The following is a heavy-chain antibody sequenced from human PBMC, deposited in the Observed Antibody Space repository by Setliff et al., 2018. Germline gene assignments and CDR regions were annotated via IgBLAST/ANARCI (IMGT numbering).Heavy chain of an antibody. J-gene: IGHJ6*02. CDR1: GFTFSNAW. CDR2: IKRITDSGTT. CDR3: TTSPISGGWHSNFDYNMDV. Sequence: PGGSLRLSCTASGFTFSNAWMSWVRQAPGKGLEWVGRIKRITDSGTTDHAAPVKGRFTVSRDDSISTLYLQMNSLKTEDTAVYYCTTSPISGGWHSNFDYNMDVWGQGTTVTVSS. V-gene: IGHV3-15*01. D-gene: IGHD2-15*01.